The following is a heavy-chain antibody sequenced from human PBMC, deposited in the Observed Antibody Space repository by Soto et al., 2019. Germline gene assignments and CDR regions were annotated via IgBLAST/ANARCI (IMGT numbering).Heavy chain of an antibody. J-gene: IGHJ3*02. CDR2: IKSKTDGGTT. V-gene: IGHV3-15*01. Sequence: PGGSLRLSCAASGFTFSNAWMSWVRQAPGKGLEWVGRIKSKTDGGTTDYAAPVKGRFTISRDDSKNTLYLQMNSLKTEDTAVYYCTTEVPIWRGGGDAFDIWGQGTMVTVSS. D-gene: IGHD2-15*01. CDR3: TTEVPIWRGGGDAFDI. CDR1: GFTFSNAW.